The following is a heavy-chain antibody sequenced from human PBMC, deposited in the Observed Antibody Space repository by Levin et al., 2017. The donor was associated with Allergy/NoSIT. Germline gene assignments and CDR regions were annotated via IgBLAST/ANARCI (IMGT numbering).Heavy chain of an antibody. D-gene: IGHD6-19*01. J-gene: IGHJ4*02. CDR1: GFTFSSYW. Sequence: GGSLRLSCAASGFTFSSYWMSWVRQAPGKGLEWVANIKQDGSEKYYVDSVKGRFTISRDNAKNSLYLQMNSLRAEDTAVYYCAWTGYSSGWPFGYWGQGTLVTVSS. CDR2: IKQDGSEK. CDR3: AWTGYSSGWPFGY. V-gene: IGHV3-7*01.